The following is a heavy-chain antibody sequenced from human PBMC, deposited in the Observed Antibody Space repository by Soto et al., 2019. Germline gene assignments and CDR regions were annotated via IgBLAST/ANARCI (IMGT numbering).Heavy chain of an antibody. D-gene: IGHD6-19*01. CDR2: IYSGGST. V-gene: IGHV3-53*01. J-gene: IGHJ2*01. CDR3: AGPSSGWSAHTGPGYSDL. CDR1: GFTVSSNY. Sequence: PGGSLRLSCAASGFTVSSNYMSWVRQAPGKGLEWVSVIYSGGSTYYADSVKGRFTISRDNSKNTLYLQMNSLRAEDTAVYYCAGPSSGWSAHTGPGYSDLWGRGTLVTVSS.